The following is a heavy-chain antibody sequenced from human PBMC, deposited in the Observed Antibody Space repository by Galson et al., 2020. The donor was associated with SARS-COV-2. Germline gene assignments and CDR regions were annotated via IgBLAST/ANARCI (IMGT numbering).Heavy chain of an antibody. D-gene: IGHD6-13*01. J-gene: IGHJ6*03. CDR1: GFTFSNAW. V-gene: IGHV3-15*01. CDR2: IKSKTDGGTT. CDR3: TTGDSSSWFYYYYYYMDV. Sequence: GESLKISCAASGFTFSNAWMSWVRQAPGKGLEWVGRIKSKTDGGTTDYAAPVKGRFTISRDDSKNTLYLQMNSLKTEDTAVYYCTTGDSSSWFYYYYYYMDVWGKGTTVTVSS.